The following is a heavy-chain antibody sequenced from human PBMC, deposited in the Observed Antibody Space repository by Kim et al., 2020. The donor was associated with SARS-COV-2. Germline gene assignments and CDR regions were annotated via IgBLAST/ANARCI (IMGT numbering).Heavy chain of an antibody. Sequence: GGSLRLSCAASGFTFSSYGMHWVRQAPGKGLEWVAVISYDGSNKYYADSVKGRFTISRDNSKNTLYLQMNSLRAEDTAVYYCAKDIRNYFDFWSGYYMGWGRDGRDVWGQGTTVTVSS. J-gene: IGHJ6*02. CDR1: GFTFSSYG. D-gene: IGHD3-3*01. CDR3: AKDIRNYFDFWSGYYMGWGRDGRDV. V-gene: IGHV3-30*18. CDR2: ISYDGSNK.